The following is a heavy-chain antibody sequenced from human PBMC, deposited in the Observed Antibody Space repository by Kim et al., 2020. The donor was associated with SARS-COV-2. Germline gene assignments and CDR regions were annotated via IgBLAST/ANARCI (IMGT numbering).Heavy chain of an antibody. CDR1: GFTFTKVW. J-gene: IGHJ4*02. CDR2: IRSKVDGGTA. V-gene: IGHV3-15*01. CDR3: TTDYERIGGLCDGETCYPASL. D-gene: IGHD2-21*01. Sequence: GGSLRLSCAASGFTFTKVWLSWVRQAPGKGLGWVGRIRSKVDGGTADYAAPVKCRFTISRDDSKNTLYLQMNGLRAEDTAFYHCTTDYERIGGLCDGETCYPASLWGQGTLVTVSS.